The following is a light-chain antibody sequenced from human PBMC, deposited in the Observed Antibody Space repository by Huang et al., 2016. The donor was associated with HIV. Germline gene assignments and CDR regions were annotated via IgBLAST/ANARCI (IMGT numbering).Light chain of an antibody. CDR3: QQYGNSPYT. CDR1: HSVSSNY. J-gene: IGKJ2*01. V-gene: IGKV3-20*01. Sequence: EVVLTQSPGTLSLSPGEGATLSCRASHSVSSNYLAWFQQRPGQAPRLLISGASSRATGVPDRFIGSGSGTDFTLTSSRLEPEDFAVYYCQQYGNSPYTFGQGTKLEIK. CDR2: GAS.